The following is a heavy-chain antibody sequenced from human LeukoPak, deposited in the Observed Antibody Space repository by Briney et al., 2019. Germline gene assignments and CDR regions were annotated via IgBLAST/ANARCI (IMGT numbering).Heavy chain of an antibody. CDR2: SSPYNGKT. D-gene: IGHD2/OR15-2a*01. Sequence: ASVKVSCKASGYTFINYGITWVRQAPGQGLEWMGWSSPYNGKTNYAQKIQGRVTMTTDTSTNTAYMELRSLRSDDTAVDYCARGGIDIVTVPVSNWFDPWGQGTLVTVSS. J-gene: IGHJ5*02. CDR3: ARGGIDIVTVPVSNWFDP. V-gene: IGHV1-18*01. CDR1: GYTFINYG.